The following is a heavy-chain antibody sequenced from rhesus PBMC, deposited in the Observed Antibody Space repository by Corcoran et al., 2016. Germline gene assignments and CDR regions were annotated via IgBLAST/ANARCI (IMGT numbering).Heavy chain of an antibody. V-gene: IGHV2-95*01. Sequence: QVTLKESGPALVKPTQTLTLTCTFPGFSISTSGTGVGWLRQPPGKALEWLASIYWNDSKYYSTSLKSRLTISKDTSKNQVVLTMTNMDPVDTATYYCARSGWNPLDYWGQGVLVTVSS. D-gene: IGHD1-1*01. CDR3: ARSGWNPLDY. CDR2: IYWNDSK. J-gene: IGHJ4*01. CDR1: GFSISTSGTG.